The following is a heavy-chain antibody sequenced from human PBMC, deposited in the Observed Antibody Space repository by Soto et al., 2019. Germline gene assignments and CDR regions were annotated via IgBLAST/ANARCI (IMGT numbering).Heavy chain of an antibody. CDR3: ARGSGASNDF. CDR2: INPSGGTT. J-gene: IGHJ4*02. CDR1: GYTFTNYY. D-gene: IGHD1-26*01. V-gene: IGHV1-46*01. Sequence: GASVKFSCKASGYTFTNYYIHWVRQAPGQGLEYMGIINPSGGTTNYAQKFQGRVTVTMDTSTSTVYMEVSSLRSDDTAVYYCARGSGASNDFWGQGTQVTVSS.